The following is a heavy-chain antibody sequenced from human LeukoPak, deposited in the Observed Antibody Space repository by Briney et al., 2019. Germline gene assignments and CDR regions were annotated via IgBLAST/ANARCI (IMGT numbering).Heavy chain of an antibody. V-gene: IGHV4-34*01. CDR2: INHSGST. CDR1: GGSFSGYY. CDR3: ARRITMIVVAKTGFFDY. Sequence: PSETLSLTCAAYGGSFSGYYWSWIRQPPGKWLEWIGEINHSGSTNYNPSLKSRVTISVDTSKNQFSLKLSSVTAADTAVYYCARRITMIVVAKTGFFDYWGQGTLVTVSS. D-gene: IGHD3-22*01. J-gene: IGHJ4*02.